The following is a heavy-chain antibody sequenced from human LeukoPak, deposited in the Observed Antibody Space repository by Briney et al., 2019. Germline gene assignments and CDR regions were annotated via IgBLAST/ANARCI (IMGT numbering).Heavy chain of an antibody. CDR3: ARVNTIFGVADY. V-gene: IGHV4-61*02. CDR1: GGSISSGSYY. Sequence: SQTLSLTCTVSGGSISSGSYYWSSIRQPAGKGLEWIGRVYTSGSTNYNPSLKSRVTISVGTSKNQFSLKLSSVTAADTAVYYCARVNTIFGVADYWGQGTLVTVSS. J-gene: IGHJ4*02. CDR2: VYTSGST. D-gene: IGHD3-3*01.